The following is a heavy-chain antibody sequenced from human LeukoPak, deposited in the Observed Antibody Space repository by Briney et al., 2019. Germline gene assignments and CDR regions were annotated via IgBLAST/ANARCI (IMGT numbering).Heavy chain of an antibody. CDR3: ARVKYSYAFDI. CDR2: IYYSGST. J-gene: IGHJ3*02. Sequence: SETLSLTCTVSGGSISSGDYYWSRIRQPPGKGLEWIGYIYYSGSTYYNPSLKSRVTISVDTSKNQFSLKLSSVTAADTAVYYCARVKYSYAFDIWGQGTMVTVSS. CDR1: GGSISSGDYY. V-gene: IGHV4-30-4*08. D-gene: IGHD5-18*01.